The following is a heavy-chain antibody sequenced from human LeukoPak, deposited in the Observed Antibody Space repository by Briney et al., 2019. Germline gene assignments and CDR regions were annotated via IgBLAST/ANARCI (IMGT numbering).Heavy chain of an antibody. V-gene: IGHV3-7*01. CDR2: IKQDGTEK. Sequence: GGSLRLSCAASGFTFSNYWMNWVRQAPGKGLEWVANIKQDGTEKYYVDSVKGRFTISRDNAENSLYLQMNSLRVEDTAMYYCARGLAVAANWFDPWGQGTLVTVSS. J-gene: IGHJ5*02. CDR1: GFTFSNYW. D-gene: IGHD6-19*01. CDR3: ARGLAVAANWFDP.